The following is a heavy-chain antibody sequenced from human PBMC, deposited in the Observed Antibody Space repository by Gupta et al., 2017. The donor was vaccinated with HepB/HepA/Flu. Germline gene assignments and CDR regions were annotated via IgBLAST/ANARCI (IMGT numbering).Heavy chain of an antibody. D-gene: IGHD1-26*01. V-gene: IGHV3-9*01. CDR2: ISWNSGSI. J-gene: IGHJ4*02. CDR3: AKDIGGGYSGSYSGIDY. Sequence: EVQLVESGGGLVQPGRSLRLSCAASGFTFDDYAMHWVRQAPGKGLEWVSGISWNSGSIGYADSVKGRFTISRDNAKNSLYLQMNSLRAEDTALYYCAKDIGGGYSGSYSGIDYWGQGTLVTVSS. CDR1: GFTFDDYA.